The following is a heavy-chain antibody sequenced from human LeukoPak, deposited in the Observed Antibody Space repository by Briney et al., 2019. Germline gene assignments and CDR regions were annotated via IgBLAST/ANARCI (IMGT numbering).Heavy chain of an antibody. CDR1: GGSISSGGYY. Sequence: SETLSLTCTVSGGSISSGGYYWSWIRQPPGKGLEWIGYIYHSGSTYYNPSLKSRVTISVDRSKNQFSLKLSSVTAADTAVYYCASSPTRTVLRFLEWSYYFDYWGQGTLVTVSS. D-gene: IGHD3-3*01. CDR3: ASSPTRTVLRFLEWSYYFDY. J-gene: IGHJ4*02. CDR2: IYHSGST. V-gene: IGHV4-30-2*01.